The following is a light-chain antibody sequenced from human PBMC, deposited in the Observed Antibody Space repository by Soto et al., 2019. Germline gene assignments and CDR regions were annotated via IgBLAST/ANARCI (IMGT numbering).Light chain of an antibody. CDR1: QSISNH. Sequence: DIQMTQSPSSLSASVEDRVIITCRASQSISNHLNWYQQKPGKAPKLLIFAASSLQSGVPSRFSGSRSGPDFTLTISSLQHEDFATYYCQQRYSSPPTFGQGTKLDIK. CDR2: AAS. J-gene: IGKJ1*01. V-gene: IGKV1-39*01. CDR3: QQRYSSPPT.